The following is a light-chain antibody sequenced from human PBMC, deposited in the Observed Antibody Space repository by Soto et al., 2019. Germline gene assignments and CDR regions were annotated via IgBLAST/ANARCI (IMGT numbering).Light chain of an antibody. CDR2: GAS. Sequence: EIVLTQSPGTLSLSPGEGATLSCRARQSVSGDYLAWYQSKPGQAPRPLIHGASNRATGIPDRFSGSGSGTDFTLNIGRLEHEDFALYSCNQYNNWPLTSGGGTKVQIK. CDR1: QSVSGDY. J-gene: IGKJ4*01. CDR3: NQYNNWPLT. V-gene: IGKV3-20*01.